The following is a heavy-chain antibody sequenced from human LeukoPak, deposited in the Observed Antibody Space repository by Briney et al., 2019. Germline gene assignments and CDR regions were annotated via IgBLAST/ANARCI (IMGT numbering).Heavy chain of an antibody. D-gene: IGHD3-3*01. J-gene: IGHJ6*02. Sequence: SETLSLTCIVSGDSVITDDYFWGWVRQPPGKALEWLGSTYRIPPLKSRVTISVDTSRNQFSLRLSSVTAADTAVYFCARVFGNYQEAMDVWGQGTTVTVFS. V-gene: IGHV4-39*07. CDR1: GDSVITDDYF. CDR3: ARVFGNYQEAMDV. CDR2: T.